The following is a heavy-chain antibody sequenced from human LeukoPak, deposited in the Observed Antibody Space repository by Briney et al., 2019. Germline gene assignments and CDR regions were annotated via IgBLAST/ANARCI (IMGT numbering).Heavy chain of an antibody. CDR3: TRDSALLGVAFDL. V-gene: IGHV3-64D*06. Sequence: GGSLRLSCSASGFPFNTYAIHWVRQAPGKGLEYVAGISSNGDNTDFADSAKGRFTISRDNSKSTLFLQMISLRAEDTAVYFCTRDSALLGVAFDLWGQGTVVTVSS. D-gene: IGHD2-15*01. J-gene: IGHJ3*01. CDR2: ISSNGDNT. CDR1: GFPFNTYA.